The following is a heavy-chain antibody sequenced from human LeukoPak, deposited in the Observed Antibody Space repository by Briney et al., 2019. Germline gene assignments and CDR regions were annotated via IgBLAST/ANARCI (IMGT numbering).Heavy chain of an antibody. D-gene: IGHD3-10*01. J-gene: IGHJ5*02. CDR2: IIPIFGTA. Sequence: ESGGSLRLSCAASGFTFSSYAISWVRQAPGQGLEWMGGIIPIFGTANYAQKFQGRVTITADESTSTAYMELSGLRSEDTAVYYCASSITMVRGVMVWFDPWGQGTLVTVSS. CDR3: ASSITMVRGVMVWFDP. V-gene: IGHV1-69*01. CDR1: GFTFSSYA.